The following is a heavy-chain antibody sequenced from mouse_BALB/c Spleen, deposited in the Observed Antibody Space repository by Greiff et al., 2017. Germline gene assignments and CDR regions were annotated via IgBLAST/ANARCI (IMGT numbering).Heavy chain of an antibody. D-gene: IGHD4-1*01. J-gene: IGHJ3*01. Sequence: EVMLVESGGGLVQPGGSLKLSCAASGFDFSRYWMSWVRQAPGKGLEWIGEINPDSSTINYTPSLKDKFIISRDNAKNTLYLQMSKVRSEDTALYYCARPPANWERGAWFADWGQGTLVTVSA. V-gene: IGHV4-1*02. CDR2: INPDSSTI. CDR3: ARPPANWERGAWFAD. CDR1: GFDFSRYW.